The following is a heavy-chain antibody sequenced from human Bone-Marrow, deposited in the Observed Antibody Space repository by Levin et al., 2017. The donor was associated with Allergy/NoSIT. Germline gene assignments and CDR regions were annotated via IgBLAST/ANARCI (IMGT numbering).Heavy chain of an antibody. J-gene: IGHJ6*02. D-gene: IGHD1-7*01. CDR1: GYTFTSYD. CDR3: AREMDKTNYGMDV. CDR2: MNPNSGDT. V-gene: IGHV1-8*01. Sequence: ASVKVSCKTSGYTFTSYDINWVRQATGQGLEWMGWMNPNSGDTGYAQKFQGRVTMTRNTSISRAYMELSSLTSEDTAIYYCAREMDKTNYGMDVWGQGTTVTVSS.